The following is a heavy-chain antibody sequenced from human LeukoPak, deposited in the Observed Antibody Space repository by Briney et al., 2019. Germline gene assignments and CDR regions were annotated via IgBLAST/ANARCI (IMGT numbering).Heavy chain of an antibody. CDR1: GGSISSYY. CDR2: IYYSGST. D-gene: IGHD1-26*01. CDR3: ASGRLVGAPTY. Sequence: PSENLSLTCTVSGGSISSYYWSWIRQPPGKGLEWIGYIYYSGSTNYNPSLKSRVTISVDTSKNQFSLKLSSVTAEDTAVYYCASGRLVGAPTYWGQGTLVTVSS. J-gene: IGHJ4*02. V-gene: IGHV4-59*12.